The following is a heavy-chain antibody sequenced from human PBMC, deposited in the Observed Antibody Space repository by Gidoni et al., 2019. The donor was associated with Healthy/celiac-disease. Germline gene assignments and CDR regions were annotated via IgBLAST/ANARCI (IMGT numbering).Heavy chain of an antibody. Sequence: QVQLVQSGAEVKNPGSSVKVSCKASGGTFSTYAISWGRQAPGQGLECVGGIIPICGTANYAQEFQGRVTIAADESTSTAYMEVSSRRSEETAVYYCARVVVRLELRGGGIPPGAFDIWGQGTMVTVSS. D-gene: IGHD1-7*01. J-gene: IGHJ3*02. CDR3: ARVVVRLELRGGGIPPGAFDI. CDR1: GGTFSTYA. V-gene: IGHV1-69*01. CDR2: IIPICGTA.